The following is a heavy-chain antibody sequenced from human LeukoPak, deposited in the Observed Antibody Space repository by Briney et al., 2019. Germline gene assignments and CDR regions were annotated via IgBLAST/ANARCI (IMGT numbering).Heavy chain of an antibody. CDR2: IYPGDSDT. D-gene: IGHD6-13*01. V-gene: IGHV5-51*01. J-gene: IGHJ4*02. CDR3: ARPSSSWYDNFDY. CDR1: GYSFTNDW. Sequence: GESLKISCKGFGYSFTNDWIGWVRQMPGKGLEWMGVIYPGDSDTRYSPSFQGQVTISADKSISTAYLQWSSLKASDTALYYCARPSSSWYDNFDYWGQGTLVTVSS.